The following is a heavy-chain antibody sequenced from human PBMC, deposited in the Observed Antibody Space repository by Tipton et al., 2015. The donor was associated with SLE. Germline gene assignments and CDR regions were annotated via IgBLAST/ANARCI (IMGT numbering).Heavy chain of an antibody. J-gene: IGHJ5*02. V-gene: IGHV3-9*01. D-gene: IGHD1-26*01. CDR3: AKGFLVGPMAGWFDP. CDR2: ISWNSGSV. Sequence: SLRLSCAASGFSFGDFAMHWVRQAPGKGLEWVSGISWNSGSVDYADSVKGRFTISRDNAKNSLYLEMNNLRGEDTAFYYCAKGFLVGPMAGWFDPWGQGTLVTVAS. CDR1: GFSFGDFA.